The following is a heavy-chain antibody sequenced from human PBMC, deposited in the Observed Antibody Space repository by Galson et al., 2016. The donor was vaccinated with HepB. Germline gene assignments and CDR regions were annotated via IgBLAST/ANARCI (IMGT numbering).Heavy chain of an antibody. Sequence: SETLSLTCTVSGDSISSYYWSWIRQPPGKGLEWIGNIYNSVTTNYNPSLKSRVTISEDTSKNQFSLKLSSVTAADTAVYYCARGSRWIQLWFFAFDIWGQGTMVTVSS. CDR3: ARGSRWIQLWFFAFDI. CDR2: IYNSVTT. V-gene: IGHV4-59*01. J-gene: IGHJ3*02. D-gene: IGHD5-18*01. CDR1: GDSISSYY.